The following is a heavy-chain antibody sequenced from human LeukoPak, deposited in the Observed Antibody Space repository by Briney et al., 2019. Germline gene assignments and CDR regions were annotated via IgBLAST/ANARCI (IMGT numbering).Heavy chain of an antibody. V-gene: IGHV4-4*07. CDR2: IYTSGST. Sequence: SETLSLTCTVSGGSISSYYWSWIRQPAGKGLEWIGRIYTSGSTNYNPSLKSRVTMSVDMSKNQFSLKLSSVTAADTAVYYCARDFSPLGTKHQTKNWFDPWGQGTLVTVSS. CDR1: GGSISSYY. J-gene: IGHJ5*02. CDR3: ARDFSPLGTKHQTKNWFDP. D-gene: IGHD1-14*01.